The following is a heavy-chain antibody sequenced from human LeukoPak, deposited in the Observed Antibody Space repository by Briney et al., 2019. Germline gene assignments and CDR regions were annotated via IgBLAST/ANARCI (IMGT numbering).Heavy chain of an antibody. V-gene: IGHV3-30*14. CDR3: AREANYYGSGSYYWSYFDY. Sequence: GGSLRLSCAASGFTFSSYTMHWVRQAPGKGLEWVAVISYDGSNKYYVDSVKGRFTISRDNSKNTLYLQMNSLRAEDTAVYYCAREANYYGSGSYYWSYFDYWGQGTLVTVSS. CDR1: GFTFSSYT. D-gene: IGHD3-10*01. J-gene: IGHJ4*02. CDR2: ISYDGSNK.